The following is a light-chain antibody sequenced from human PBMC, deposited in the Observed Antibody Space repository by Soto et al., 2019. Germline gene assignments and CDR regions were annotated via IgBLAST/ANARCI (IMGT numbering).Light chain of an antibody. J-gene: IGKJ2*01. V-gene: IGKV3-20*01. CDR2: GAS. CDR1: QSVSGSY. Sequence: IVLTQSPGTLSLSPGERATLSCRASQSVSGSYLAWYQQKPGQAPRLLIYGASSRATGIPDRFSGSGSGTDFTLTISRLEPEDFAVYYCQQYGSSLYTFGQGTKLDIK. CDR3: QQYGSSLYT.